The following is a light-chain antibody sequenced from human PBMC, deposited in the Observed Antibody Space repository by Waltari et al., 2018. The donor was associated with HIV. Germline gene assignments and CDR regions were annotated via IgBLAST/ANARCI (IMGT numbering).Light chain of an antibody. J-gene: IGKJ1*01. CDR1: QSITYW. CDR3: QQYNVDLPWT. Sequence: DIQMTQSPSTLSASVGDSVTITCRVSQSITYWLAWYQQKPGKAHRLLIYKASTLKSGVPSRFSGTGAGTEFTLTISSLQPDDSATYYCQQYNVDLPWTFGRGTKVEIK. CDR2: KAS. V-gene: IGKV1-5*03.